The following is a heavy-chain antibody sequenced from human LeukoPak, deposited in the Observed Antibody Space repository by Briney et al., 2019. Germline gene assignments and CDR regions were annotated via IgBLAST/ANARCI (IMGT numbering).Heavy chain of an antibody. CDR3: AKDEFVASAFTGAFDI. V-gene: IGHV3-9*03. J-gene: IGHJ3*02. CDR1: GFTFSSYA. CDR2: ISWNTGGI. Sequence: GGSLRLSCAASGFTFSSYAMHWVRQAPGKGLDWVSGISWNTGGIGYADSVKGRFTISRDNAKNSLYLQMNSLRAEDMALYYCAKDEFVASAFTGAFDIWGQGTMVTVSS. D-gene: IGHD2-8*02.